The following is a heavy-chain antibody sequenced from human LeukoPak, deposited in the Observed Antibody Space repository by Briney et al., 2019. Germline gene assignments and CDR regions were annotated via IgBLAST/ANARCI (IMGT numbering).Heavy chain of an antibody. Sequence: PSETLSLTCTVSGGSISNYYWSWIRQPPGKGLEWIGRIYTSGSTNYNPSLKSRVTMSVDTSKNQFSLKLSSVTAADTAVYYCASTAIVVVVAGHFDYWGQGTLVTVSS. CDR2: IYTSGST. V-gene: IGHV4-4*07. D-gene: IGHD2-15*01. J-gene: IGHJ4*02. CDR1: GGSISNYY. CDR3: ASTAIVVVVAGHFDY.